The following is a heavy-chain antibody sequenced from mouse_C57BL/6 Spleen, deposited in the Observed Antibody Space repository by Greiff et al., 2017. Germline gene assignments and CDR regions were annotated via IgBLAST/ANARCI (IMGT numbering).Heavy chain of an antibody. D-gene: IGHD1-1*01. CDR2: IDPSDSYT. V-gene: IGHV1-69*01. Sequence: QVQLQQPGAELVMPGASVKLSCKASGYTFTSYWMHWVKQRPGQGLEWIGEIDPSDSYTNYNQKFKCKSTLTVDKSSSTAYMQLSSLTSEDSAVYYGARGDYGSSYWYFDVWGTGTTVTVSS. CDR1: GYTFTSYW. CDR3: ARGDYGSSYWYFDV. J-gene: IGHJ1*03.